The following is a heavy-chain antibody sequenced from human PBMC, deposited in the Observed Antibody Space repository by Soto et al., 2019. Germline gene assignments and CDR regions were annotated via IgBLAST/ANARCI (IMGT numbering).Heavy chain of an antibody. J-gene: IGHJ6*03. D-gene: IGHD3-16*01. CDR1: GGSLGSSSHY. CDR2: IYYSGST. V-gene: IGHV4-39*01. CDR3: ARNYGGKDYYYYMDV. Sequence: PSETLSLTCPVSGGSLGSSSHYWGRIRPPPGKGLEWIVSIYYSGSTYYNPSLKSRVTISVDTSKNQFSLKLSSVTAADTAVYYCARNYGGKDYYYYMDVWGKGTTVTVSS.